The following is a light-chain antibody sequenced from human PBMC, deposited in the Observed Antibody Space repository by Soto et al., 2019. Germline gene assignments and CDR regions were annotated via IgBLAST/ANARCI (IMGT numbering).Light chain of an antibody. CDR1: QSISSY. CDR3: QQCDTSPWT. Sequence: EIVLTQSPDTLSLSPGERATLSCRASQSISSYLAWYQQKPGHAPRLLIYGASSRATGIPDRFSGSGSGTDFTLAISRLEPGDSAVYFCQQCDTSPWTFGQGTKVEIK. J-gene: IGKJ1*01. CDR2: GAS. V-gene: IGKV3-20*01.